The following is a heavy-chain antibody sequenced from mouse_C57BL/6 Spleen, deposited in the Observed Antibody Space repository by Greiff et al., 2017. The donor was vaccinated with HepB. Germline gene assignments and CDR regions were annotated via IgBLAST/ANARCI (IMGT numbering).Heavy chain of an antibody. V-gene: IGHV1-64*01. CDR3: ARGTTVVPYYFDY. J-gene: IGHJ2*01. D-gene: IGHD1-1*01. Sequence: VQLQQPGAELVKPGASVKLSCKASGYTFTSYWMHWVKQSPGQGLEWIGMIHPNSGSTNYNEKFKSKATLTVDKSSSTAYMQLSSLTSEDSAVYYCARGTTVVPYYFDYWGQGTTLTVSS. CDR1: GYTFTSYW. CDR2: IHPNSGST.